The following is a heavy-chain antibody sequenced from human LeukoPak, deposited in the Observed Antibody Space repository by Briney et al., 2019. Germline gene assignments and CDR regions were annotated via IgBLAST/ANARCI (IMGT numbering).Heavy chain of an antibody. Sequence: TSETLSLTCSVYGGSFSGFYWSWIRPPPGRGLEGMGEINHCGHTHYTPSLKSRVTITVDTSKNQFSLKLSSVTAADTAVYYCARGMLRGRKAGYCSGGSCYSFADYWGQGTLVTVSS. CDR2: INHCGHT. D-gene: IGHD2-15*01. CDR1: GGSFSGFY. V-gene: IGHV4-34*01. J-gene: IGHJ4*02. CDR3: ARGMLRGRKAGYCSGGSCYSFADY.